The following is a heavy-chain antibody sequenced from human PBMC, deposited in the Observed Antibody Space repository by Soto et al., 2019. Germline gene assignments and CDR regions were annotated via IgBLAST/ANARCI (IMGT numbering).Heavy chain of an antibody. V-gene: IGHV4-30-4*01. CDR3: ASKRITMVRGVITNWFDP. Sequence: SETLSLTCTVSGGSISSGDYYWSWIRQPPGKGLEWIGYIYYSGGTYYNPSLKSRVTISVDTSKNQFSLKLSSVTAADTAVYYCASKRITMVRGVITNWFDPWGQGTLVTVSS. D-gene: IGHD3-10*01. CDR1: GGSISSGDYY. CDR2: IYYSGGT. J-gene: IGHJ5*02.